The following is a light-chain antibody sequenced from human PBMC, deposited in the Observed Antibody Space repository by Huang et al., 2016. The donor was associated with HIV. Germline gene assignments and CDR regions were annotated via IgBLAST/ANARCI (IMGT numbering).Light chain of an antibody. CDR1: LSISSR. CDR3: QQYTTYFPT. Sequence: DIQMTQSPSTLSASVGDRVTITCRDSLSISSRLAWYQQTPGTAPKLLIYKASSLEMGVPSMFSGSGSGTEFTLTISSLQPDDFATYYCQQYTTYFPTFGQGTKLEIK. CDR2: KAS. J-gene: IGKJ2*01. V-gene: IGKV1-5*03.